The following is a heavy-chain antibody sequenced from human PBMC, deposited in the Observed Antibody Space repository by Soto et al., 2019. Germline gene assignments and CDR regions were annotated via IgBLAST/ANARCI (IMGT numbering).Heavy chain of an antibody. J-gene: IGHJ5*01. CDR3: ARYLATTLTSGVWFDF. D-gene: IGHD1-1*01. Sequence: EVQQLESGGGLVKPGGSLRLSCAASGFTFSYYSTNWVRQAPGKGLEWVSSISSNSNYVYYADSVKGRFTISRDNAKNALYLRMNSQRAEDTAVYYCARYLATTLTSGVWFDFWGHGTLVSVSS. CDR2: ISSNSNYV. CDR1: GFTFSYYS. V-gene: IGHV3-21*01.